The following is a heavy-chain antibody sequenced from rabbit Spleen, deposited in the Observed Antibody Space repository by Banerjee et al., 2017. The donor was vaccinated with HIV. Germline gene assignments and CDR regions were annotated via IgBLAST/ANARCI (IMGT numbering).Heavy chain of an antibody. J-gene: IGHJ4*01. CDR1: GFSFSSVNW. CDR3: ARDLVAVIGWNFSL. CDR2: IYAGSTGTT. V-gene: IGHV1S45*01. D-gene: IGHD1-1*01. Sequence: QQQLEESGGGLVKPGGTLTLTCKASGFSFSSVNWIYWVRQAPGKGLEWIGTIYAGSTGTTDYASWAKGRFRISKTSSTTVTLQMTSLTAADTATYFCARDLVAVIGWNFSLWGPGTLVTVS.